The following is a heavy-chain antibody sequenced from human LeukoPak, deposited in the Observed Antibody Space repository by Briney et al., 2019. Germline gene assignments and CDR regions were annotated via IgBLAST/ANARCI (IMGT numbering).Heavy chain of an antibody. J-gene: IGHJ4*02. CDR3: ARDWANTIFGVVLYFDY. CDR2: INPNSGGT. V-gene: IGHV1-2*02. D-gene: IGHD3-3*01. CDR1: GYTFTGYY. Sequence: ASVKVSCKASGYTFTGYYMHRVRQAPGQGLEWMGWINPNSGGTNYAQKFQGRVTMTRDTSISTAYMELSRLRSDDTAVYYCARDWANTIFGVVLYFDYWGQGTLVTVSS.